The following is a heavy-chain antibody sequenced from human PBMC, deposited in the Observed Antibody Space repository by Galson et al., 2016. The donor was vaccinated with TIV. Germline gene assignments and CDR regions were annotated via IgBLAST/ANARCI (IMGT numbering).Heavy chain of an antibody. J-gene: IGHJ6*02. CDR1: GYTFNKYG. CDR3: TRDRGSMTIILVVDYFFGMDV. V-gene: IGHV1-18*04. CDR2: ISAYSGDT. D-gene: IGHD3-22*01. Sequence: SVKVSCKASGYTFNKYGVSWVRQAPGQGLEWMGWISAYSGDTNYAQKFQGRVTMTTDTSTSTVYMDMRSLRSDDTAVYYCTRDRGSMTIILVVDYFFGMDVWGQGTTVTVSS.